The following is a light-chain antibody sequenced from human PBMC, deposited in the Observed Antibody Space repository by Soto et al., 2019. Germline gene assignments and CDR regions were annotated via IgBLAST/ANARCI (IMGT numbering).Light chain of an antibody. V-gene: IGLV1-44*01. CDR3: AVWDDSLNGCV. CDR1: SSNIGSNT. J-gene: IGLJ1*01. CDR2: SNT. Sequence: QSVLTQPPSVSETPGQRATISCSGSSSNIGSNTVNWYRQLPETAPKLLIYSNTQRPSGVPDRFSGSKSGTSASLAISGLHSDYESDYYCAVWDDSLNGCVFGTGTKVTVL.